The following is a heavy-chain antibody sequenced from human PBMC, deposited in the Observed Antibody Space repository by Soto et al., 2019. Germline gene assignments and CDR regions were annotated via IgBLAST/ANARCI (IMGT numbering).Heavy chain of an antibody. J-gene: IGHJ4*02. CDR1: GGTFSSYT. D-gene: IGHD6-6*01. CDR2: IIPILGIA. Sequence: SVKVSCKASGGTFSSYTISWVRQAPGQGLEWMGRIIPILGIANYAQKFQGRVTITADKSTSTAYMELSSLRSEDTAVYYCAMTYSSSDNPNETGKHFDYWGQGTLVTVSS. CDR3: AMTYSSSDNPNETGKHFDY. V-gene: IGHV1-69*02.